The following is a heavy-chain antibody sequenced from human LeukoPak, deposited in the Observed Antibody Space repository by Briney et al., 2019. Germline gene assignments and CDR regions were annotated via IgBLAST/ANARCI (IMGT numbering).Heavy chain of an antibody. J-gene: IGHJ4*02. CDR1: GGTFSSYT. D-gene: IGHD3-9*01. Sequence: SVKVSCKASGGTFSSYTISWVRQAPGQGLEWMGRIIPILGIANYAQKFQGRVTITADKSTSTAYMELSSLRSEDTAVYYCARSEVLRYFEGDYWGQGTLVTVSS. CDR3: ARSEVLRYFEGDY. V-gene: IGHV1-69*02. CDR2: IIPILGIA.